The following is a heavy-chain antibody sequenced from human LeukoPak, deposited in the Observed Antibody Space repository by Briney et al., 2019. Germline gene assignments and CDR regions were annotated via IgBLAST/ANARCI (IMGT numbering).Heavy chain of an antibody. CDR3: ASPGATSKFDY. CDR2: INSDGSST. V-gene: IGHV3-74*01. CDR1: GFTFSSNW. J-gene: IGHJ4*02. Sequence: PGGSLRLSCVASGFTFSSNWMHWVRQVPGKGLVWVSRINSDGSSTSYADSVKGRFTISRDNAKNTLYLQMNSLRAEDTAVYFCASPGATSKFDYWGQGTQVTVSS. D-gene: IGHD1-26*01.